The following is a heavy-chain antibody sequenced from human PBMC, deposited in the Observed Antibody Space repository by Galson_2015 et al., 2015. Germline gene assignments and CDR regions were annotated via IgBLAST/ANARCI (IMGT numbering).Heavy chain of an antibody. CDR1: GASISSNNW. V-gene: IGHV4-4*02. J-gene: IGHJ6*03. CDR2: IYHSGNT. Sequence: ETLSLTCGVSGASISSNNWWSWVRQPPGKGLEWIGEIYHSGNTNYNPSLKSRVTISVDRSKNQFSLRLNSVTAADTAVYYCAREFYQLPMRSDYQYCYMDVWGKGTTVTVSS. CDR3: AREFYQLPMRSDYQYCYMDV. D-gene: IGHD2-2*01.